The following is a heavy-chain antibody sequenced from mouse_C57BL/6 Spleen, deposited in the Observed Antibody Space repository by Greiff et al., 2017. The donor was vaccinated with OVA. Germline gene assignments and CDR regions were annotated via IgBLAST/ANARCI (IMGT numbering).Heavy chain of an antibody. J-gene: IGHJ2*01. V-gene: IGHV1-26*01. Sequence: EVQLQQSGPELVKPGASVKISCKASGYTFTDYYLNWVKQRHGTSLEWIGDINPNNGGTSYNQKFKGKATLTVDKSSSTAYMELRSLASEDSAVDNCARSSPYGNYFDYWGQGTTLTVSS. CDR1: GYTFTDYY. CDR3: ARSSPYGNYFDY. CDR2: INPNNGGT. D-gene: IGHD2-1*01.